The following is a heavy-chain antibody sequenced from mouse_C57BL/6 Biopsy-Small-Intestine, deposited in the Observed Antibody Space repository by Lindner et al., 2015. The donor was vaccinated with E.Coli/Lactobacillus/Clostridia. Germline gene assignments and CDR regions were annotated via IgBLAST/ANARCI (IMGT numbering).Heavy chain of an antibody. Sequence: VQLQESGPELVKPGASVKISCKASGYAFSSSWMNWVKQRPGKGLEWIGRIYPGDGDTNYNGKFKGKATLTADKSSSTAYMQLSSLTSEDSAVYFCAREGVWFAYWGQGTLVTVSA. CDR3: AREGVWFAY. CDR1: GYAFSSSW. J-gene: IGHJ3*01. V-gene: IGHV1-82*01. CDR2: IYPGDGDT.